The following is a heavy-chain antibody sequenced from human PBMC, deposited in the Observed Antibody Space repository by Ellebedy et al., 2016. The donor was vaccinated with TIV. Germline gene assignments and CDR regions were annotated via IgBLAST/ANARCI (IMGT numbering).Heavy chain of an antibody. CDR1: GYSFTSYW. V-gene: IGHV5-51*01. Sequence: GESLKISCQGPGYSFTSYWLGWVRQLPGNGLEWMGIIYPGDSDTRYSPSFQGQVTISADKSISTAYLQWSSLKASDTAMYYCARLPYYYDSSGALRYWGQGTLVTVSS. D-gene: IGHD3-22*01. J-gene: IGHJ4*02. CDR3: ARLPYYYDSSGALRY. CDR2: IYPGDSDT.